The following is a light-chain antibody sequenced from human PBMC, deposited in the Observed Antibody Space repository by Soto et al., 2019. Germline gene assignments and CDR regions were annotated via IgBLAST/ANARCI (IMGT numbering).Light chain of an antibody. Sequence: EIVSTQYPGTLSLSPGERATLSCRASQSVSSSYLAWYQQKPGQAPRLLIYGASSRATGIPDRFSGSGSGTDFTLTISRLEPEDFAVYYCQQYGSSRTFGQGTKLEIK. CDR2: GAS. V-gene: IGKV3-20*01. CDR3: QQYGSSRT. J-gene: IGKJ2*02. CDR1: QSVSSSY.